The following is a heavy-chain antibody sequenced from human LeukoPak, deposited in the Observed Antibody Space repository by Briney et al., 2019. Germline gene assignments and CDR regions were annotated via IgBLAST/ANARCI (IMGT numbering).Heavy chain of an antibody. CDR3: ARVLNYYGSGSYIP. CDR1: GYTFTSYG. V-gene: IGHV1-18*01. CDR2: ISAYNGNT. D-gene: IGHD3-10*01. J-gene: IGHJ5*02. Sequence: ASVKVSCKASGYTFTSYGISWVRQAPGQGLEWMGWISAYNGNTNYAQKLQGRVTMTTDTSTGTAYMELRSLRSDDTAVYYCARVLNYYGSGSYIPWGQGTLVTVSS.